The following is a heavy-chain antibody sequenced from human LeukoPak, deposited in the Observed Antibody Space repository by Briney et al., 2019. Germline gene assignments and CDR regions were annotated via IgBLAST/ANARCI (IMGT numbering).Heavy chain of an antibody. CDR2: IYSGGST. CDR3: ARDSTYCTNGVCYVH. J-gene: IGHJ4*02. Sequence: PGGSLRLSCAASGFTVSSNYMSWVRQAPGKGLEWVSVIYSGGSTYYADSVKGRFTISRDNSKNTLYLQMNSLRAEDTAVYYCARDSTYCTNGVCYVHWGQGTLVTVSS. CDR1: GFTVSSNY. D-gene: IGHD2-8*01. V-gene: IGHV3-53*01.